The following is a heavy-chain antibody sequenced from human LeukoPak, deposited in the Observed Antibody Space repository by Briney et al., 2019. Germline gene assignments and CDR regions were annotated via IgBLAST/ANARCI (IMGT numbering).Heavy chain of an antibody. D-gene: IGHD6-19*01. CDR1: GFTFSKYW. V-gene: IGHV3-74*01. J-gene: IGHJ4*02. Sequence: GGSLRLSCAASGFTFSKYWMLWVRHAPGKGLESVSRINTDGTVTTYADSVKGRFTVSRDNADNTMFLQMNSVRNEDTAVYYCATKQWLAPPPDSWGQGTPVTVSS. CDR3: ATKQWLAPPPDS. CDR2: INTDGTVT.